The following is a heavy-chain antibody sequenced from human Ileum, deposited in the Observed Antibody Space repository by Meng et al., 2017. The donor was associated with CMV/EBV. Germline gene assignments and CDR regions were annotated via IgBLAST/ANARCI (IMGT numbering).Heavy chain of an antibody. Sequence: ASGFSFSNYAIRWVRQAPGKGLEWVSVIYSGGVGTYYADSVKGRFIISRDNSKNTLSLQMNSLRVEDTALYYCAKNGEWDGGRYDYWGQGALVTVSS. CDR3: AKNGEWDGGRYDY. D-gene: IGHD1-26*01. J-gene: IGHJ4*02. V-gene: IGHV3-23*03. CDR2: IYSGGVGT. CDR1: GFSFSNYA.